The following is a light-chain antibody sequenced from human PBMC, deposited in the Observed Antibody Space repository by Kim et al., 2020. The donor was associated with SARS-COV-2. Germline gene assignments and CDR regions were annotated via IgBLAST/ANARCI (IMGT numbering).Light chain of an antibody. Sequence: GPSVTFSCTGTSSDVGGYNYFSWYQQHPGKAPKLMIYDVSKRPSGVPVRFSGSKSGNTASLIISGLQAEDEADYYCCSYAGSYTWVFGGGTKLTVL. J-gene: IGLJ3*02. CDR2: DVS. V-gene: IGLV2-11*01. CDR3: CSYAGSYTWV. CDR1: SSDVGGYNY.